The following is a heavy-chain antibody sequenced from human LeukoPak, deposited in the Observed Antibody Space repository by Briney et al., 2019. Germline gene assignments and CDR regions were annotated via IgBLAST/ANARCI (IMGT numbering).Heavy chain of an antibody. J-gene: IGHJ4*02. CDR3: ARDSGTWGVRWLQFLPHPGDY. CDR1: GYTFTGHY. V-gene: IGHV1-2*02. Sequence: ASVKVSCKASGYTFTGHYMHWVRQAPGQGLEWMGWINPNSGGTNYAQKFQGRVTMTRDTSISTAYMELSRLRSDDTAVYYCARDSGTWGVRWLQFLPHPGDYWGQGTLVTVSS. D-gene: IGHD5-24*01. CDR2: INPNSGGT.